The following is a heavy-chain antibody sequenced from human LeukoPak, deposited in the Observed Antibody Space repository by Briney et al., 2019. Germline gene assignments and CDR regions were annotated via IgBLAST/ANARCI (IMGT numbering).Heavy chain of an antibody. V-gene: IGHV1-18*01. CDR1: GYTFTSCG. J-gene: IGHJ4*02. CDR2: ISAYNGNT. D-gene: IGHD6-13*01. Sequence: ASVKVSCKASGYTFTSCGISWVRQAPGQGLEWMGWISAYNGNTNYAQKLQGRVTMTTDTSTSTAYMELRSLRSDDTAVYYCARVVAAAGTSYFDYWGQGTLVTVSS. CDR3: ARVVAAAGTSYFDY.